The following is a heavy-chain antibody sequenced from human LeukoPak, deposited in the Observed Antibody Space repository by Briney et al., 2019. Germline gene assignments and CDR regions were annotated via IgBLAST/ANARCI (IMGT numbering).Heavy chain of an antibody. CDR3: ARGCSGWYLGDWFDP. D-gene: IGHD6-19*01. V-gene: IGHV4-59*12. J-gene: IGHJ5*02. CDR1: GGSISSYY. Sequence: SETLSLTCTVSGGSISSYYWSWMRQPPGKGLEWIGYIYYSGSTNYSPSLKSRVTISVDTSKNQFSLKLSSVTAADTAVYYCARGCSGWYLGDWFDPWGQGTLVTVSS. CDR2: IYYSGST.